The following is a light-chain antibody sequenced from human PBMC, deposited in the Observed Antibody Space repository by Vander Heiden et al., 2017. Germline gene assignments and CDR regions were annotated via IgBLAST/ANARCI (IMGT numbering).Light chain of an antibody. CDR1: TSNIGAGYD. J-gene: IGLJ1*01. CDR2: DNT. CDR3: QSYDSSLSGYV. Sequence: QSVLTQPPSVSGAPGQRVTISCTGRTSNIGAGYDVQWYQQLPGTAPKLLIYDNTNRPSGVPDRFSGSKSGTSASLAITGLQAEDEADYYCQSYDSSLSGYVFGSGTKVTVL. V-gene: IGLV1-40*01.